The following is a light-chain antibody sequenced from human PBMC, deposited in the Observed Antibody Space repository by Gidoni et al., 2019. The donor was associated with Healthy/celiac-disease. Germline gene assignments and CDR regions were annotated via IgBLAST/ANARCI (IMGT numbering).Light chain of an antibody. Sequence: EIVMTQSPATLSVSPGARATLSCRASQSVSSNLDWYQQKPGQAPRLLIYSASTRATGIPARFSGSGSGTEFTLTISSLQSEDFAVYYCQQYNNWPPWTFGQGTKVEIK. CDR1: QSVSSN. V-gene: IGKV3-15*01. CDR3: QQYNNWPPWT. CDR2: SAS. J-gene: IGKJ1*01.